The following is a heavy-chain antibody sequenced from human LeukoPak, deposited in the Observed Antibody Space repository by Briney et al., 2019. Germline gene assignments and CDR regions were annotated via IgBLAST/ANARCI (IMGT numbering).Heavy chain of an antibody. CDR3: AKFSAAALVPPDY. D-gene: IGHD6-13*01. J-gene: IGHJ4*02. CDR1: GLTFSSYG. CDR2: IWYDGSNK. V-gene: IGHV3-33*06. Sequence: GGSLRLSCAASGLTFSSYGMHWVRQAPGKGQEWVAVIWYDGSNKYYADSVKGRFTISRDNSKNTLYLQMNSLRAEDTAVYYCAKFSAAALVPPDYWGQGTLVTVSS.